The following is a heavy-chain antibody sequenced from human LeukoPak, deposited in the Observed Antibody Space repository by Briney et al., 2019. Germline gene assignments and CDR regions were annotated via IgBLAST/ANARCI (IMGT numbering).Heavy chain of an antibody. CDR3: ARDQIRYGDYVDY. CDR1: GGSISSSSYS. D-gene: IGHD4-17*01. CDR2: IYYSGST. J-gene: IGHJ4*02. V-gene: IGHV4-39*02. Sequence: SETLSLTCTVSGGSISSSSYSWGWIRQPPGKGLEWIGSIYYSGSTYYNPSLKSRVTISVDTSKNQFSLKLSSVTAADTAVYYCARDQIRYGDYVDYWGQGTLVTVSS.